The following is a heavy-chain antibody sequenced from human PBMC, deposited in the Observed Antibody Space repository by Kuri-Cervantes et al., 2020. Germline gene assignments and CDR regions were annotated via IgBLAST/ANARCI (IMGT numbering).Heavy chain of an antibody. V-gene: IGHV4-34*01. J-gene: IGHJ6*03. CDR1: GGSFSGYY. CDR2: INHSGST. D-gene: IGHD5/OR15-5a*01. CDR3: ARGLPSFVSTRNYMDV. Sequence: SQTLSLTCAVYGGSFSGYYWSWIRQPPGKGLEWIGEINHSGSTNYNPSLKSRVTISVDTSQNHFSLKLTSVTAADTGVYFCARGLPSFVSTRNYMDVWGKGTTVTVSS.